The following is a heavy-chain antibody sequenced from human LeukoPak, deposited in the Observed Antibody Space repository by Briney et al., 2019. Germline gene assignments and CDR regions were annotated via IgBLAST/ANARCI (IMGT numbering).Heavy chain of an antibody. V-gene: IGHV3-30*02. D-gene: IGHD3-22*01. CDR1: GFTFSSYG. Sequence: GGSLRLSCAASGFTFSSYGMHWVRQAPGKGLEWVAFIRYDGSNKYYADSVKGRFTISRDNSKNTLYLQMNSLRAEDTAVYYCAKETAMIVVEFDYWGLGTLVTVSS. J-gene: IGHJ4*02. CDR3: AKETAMIVVEFDY. CDR2: IRYDGSNK.